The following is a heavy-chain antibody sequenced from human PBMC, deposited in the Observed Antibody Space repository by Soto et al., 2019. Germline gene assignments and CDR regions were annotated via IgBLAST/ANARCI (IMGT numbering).Heavy chain of an antibody. CDR3: ARDPDRYGLYYYYGMDV. J-gene: IGHJ6*02. CDR2: IWYDGSNK. Sequence: QVQLVESGGGVVQPGRSLRLSCAASGFTFSSYGMHWVRQAPGKGLEWVAVIWYDGSNKYYADSVKGRFTISRDNSKNXXYLQMNSLRAEDTAVYYCARDPDRYGLYYYYGMDVWGQGTTVTVSS. V-gene: IGHV3-33*01. CDR1: GFTFSSYG. D-gene: IGHD1-20*01.